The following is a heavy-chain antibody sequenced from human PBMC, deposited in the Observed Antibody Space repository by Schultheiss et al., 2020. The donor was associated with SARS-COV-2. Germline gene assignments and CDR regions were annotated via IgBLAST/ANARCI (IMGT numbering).Heavy chain of an antibody. CDR3: ARGAGRGASTVFSW. D-gene: IGHD1-1*01. J-gene: IGHJ1*01. CDR1: GFTFSSYS. CDR2: ISSGSTYI. Sequence: GGSLRLSCAASGFTFSSYSMNWVRQAPGKGLECVSSISSGSTYIHYTDSMKGRITISRDNAKNSVYLQMNSLRVEDTAVYYCARGAGRGASTVFSWWGQGTLVTVSS. V-gene: IGHV3-21*03.